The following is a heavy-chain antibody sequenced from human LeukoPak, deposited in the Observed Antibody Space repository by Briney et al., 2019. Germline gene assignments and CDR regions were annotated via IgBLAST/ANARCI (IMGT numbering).Heavy chain of an antibody. Sequence: ASVKVSCKASGYTFTGYYVHWVRQAPGQGLEWMGWINPNSGGTNYAQKFQGWVTMTRDTSINTAYMELSSLRSEDTAVYYCARGHSSSWYPIGWYFDLWGRGTLVTVSS. D-gene: IGHD6-13*01. CDR2: INPNSGGT. CDR3: ARGHSSSWYPIGWYFDL. V-gene: IGHV1-2*04. J-gene: IGHJ2*01. CDR1: GYTFTGYY.